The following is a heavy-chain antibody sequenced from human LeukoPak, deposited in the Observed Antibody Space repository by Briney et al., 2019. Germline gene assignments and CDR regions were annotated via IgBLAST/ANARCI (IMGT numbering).Heavy chain of an antibody. V-gene: IGHV1-18*01. CDR2: ISVYNGNT. D-gene: IGHD3-3*01. CDR3: ARAFGFVFDY. Sequence: ASVKVSCKASNYTFISYSISWVRQAPGQGLEWMGWISVYNGNTNYAQKLQDRVTMTTDTPTSTAYMELRSLRSDDTAVYYCARAFGFVFDYWGQGTLVTVSS. J-gene: IGHJ4*02. CDR1: NYTFISYS.